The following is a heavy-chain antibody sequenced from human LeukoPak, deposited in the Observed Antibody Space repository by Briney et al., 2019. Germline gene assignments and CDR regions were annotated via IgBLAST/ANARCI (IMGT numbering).Heavy chain of an antibody. CDR3: ARAPPGGFAKYYFDY. Sequence: GGSLRLSCAASGFTFSSYWMHWVRQAPGKGLVWVSRINSDGSSTSYADSVKGRFTISRDNAKNTLYLQMNSLRAEDTAVYYCARAPPGGFAKYYFDYWGQGTLVTVSS. CDR2: INSDGSST. D-gene: IGHD3-10*01. CDR1: GFTFSSYW. J-gene: IGHJ4*02. V-gene: IGHV3-74*01.